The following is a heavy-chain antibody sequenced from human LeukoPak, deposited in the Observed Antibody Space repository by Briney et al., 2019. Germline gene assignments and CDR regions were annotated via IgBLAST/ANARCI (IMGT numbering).Heavy chain of an antibody. Sequence: ASVKVSCKASGYTFTSYAMHWVRQAPGQRLEWMGWINAGNGNTKYSQKFQGRVTITRDTSASTAYTELSSLRSEDTAVYYCAREFEEYQLPPNWFDPWGQGTLVTVSS. CDR1: GYTFTSYA. J-gene: IGHJ5*02. D-gene: IGHD2-2*01. CDR2: INAGNGNT. V-gene: IGHV1-3*01. CDR3: AREFEEYQLPPNWFDP.